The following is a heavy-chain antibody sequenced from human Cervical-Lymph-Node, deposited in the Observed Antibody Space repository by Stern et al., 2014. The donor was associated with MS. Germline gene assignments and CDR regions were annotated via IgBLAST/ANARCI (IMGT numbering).Heavy chain of an antibody. J-gene: IGHJ4*02. CDR1: GYKFSIYW. CDR3: ARQTTAWASDV. CDR2: SYPGDSET. V-gene: IGHV5-51*01. D-gene: IGHD1-14*01. Sequence: VQLVESGAELIRPGESLKISCKGAGYKFSIYWIAWVRQMPGKCLEWMWISYPGDSETIYSPSFQGQVSMSADKSSSTAYLQWSSLNASDTAMYFCARQTTAWASDVWGQGTLVTVSS.